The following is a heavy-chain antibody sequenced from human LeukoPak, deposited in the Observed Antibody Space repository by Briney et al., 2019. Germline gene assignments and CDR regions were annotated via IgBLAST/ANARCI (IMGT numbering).Heavy chain of an antibody. V-gene: IGHV1-46*01. CDR2: INPSGGST. CDR3: ARVPGSSGWPYYFDY. Sequence: ASVKVSCKASGYTFTTYSINWVRXAPGQXXEWMGXINPSGGSTSYAQKFQGRVTMTRDTSTSTVYMELSSLRSEDTAVYYCARVPGSSGWPYYFDYWGQGTLVTVSS. J-gene: IGHJ4*02. CDR1: GYTFTTYS. D-gene: IGHD6-19*01.